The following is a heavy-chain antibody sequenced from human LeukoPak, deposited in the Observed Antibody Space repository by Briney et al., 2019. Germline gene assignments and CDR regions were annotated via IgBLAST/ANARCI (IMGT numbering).Heavy chain of an antibody. CDR1: GFTFSSYS. CDR3: AIYGSGDY. D-gene: IGHD3-10*01. J-gene: IGHJ4*02. Sequence: RGSLRLSCAASGFTFSSYSMNSVRQAPGKGLEWVSSFSSSSNYIYYADSVKGRFTISRDNAKNSLCLQMNSLRAEDTAVYYCAIYGSGDYWGQGTLVTVSS. CDR2: FSSSSNYI. V-gene: IGHV3-21*01.